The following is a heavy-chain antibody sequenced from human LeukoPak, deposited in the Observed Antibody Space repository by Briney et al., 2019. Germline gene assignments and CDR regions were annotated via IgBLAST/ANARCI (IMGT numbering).Heavy chain of an antibody. D-gene: IGHD4-17*01. CDR1: GFTFSNAW. Sequence: GGSLRLSCAASGFTFSNAWMSWVRQAPGKGLEWVGRIKSKTDGGTTDYAAPVKGRFTISRDNSKNTLYLQMNSLKTEDTAVYYCTGRPTVTTYFTYYYYGMDVWGQGTTVTVSS. J-gene: IGHJ6*02. V-gene: IGHV3-15*01. CDR3: TGRPTVTTYFTYYYYGMDV. CDR2: IKSKTDGGTT.